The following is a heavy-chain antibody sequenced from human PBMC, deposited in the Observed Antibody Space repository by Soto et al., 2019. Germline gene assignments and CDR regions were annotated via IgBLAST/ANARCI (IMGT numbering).Heavy chain of an antibody. CDR1: GFTVSSDS. CDR3: ARHYSAMGV. J-gene: IGHJ6*02. V-gene: IGHV3-53*01. Sequence: EVQLVESGGDLIQPGGSLRLSCAASGFTVSSDSMTWVRQAPGKGLEWISIIYSDNNTDYADSVKGRFSISRDTSKNILYLHMNILRAEDTAEYYCARHYSAMGVWGQGTTVTVSS. CDR2: IYSDNNT.